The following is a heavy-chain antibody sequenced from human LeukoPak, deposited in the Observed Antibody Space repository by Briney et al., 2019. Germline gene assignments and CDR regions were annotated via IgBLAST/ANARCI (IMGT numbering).Heavy chain of an antibody. D-gene: IGHD2-2*02. CDR1: GFTFSSYS. J-gene: IGHJ4*02. V-gene: IGHV3-21*01. CDR2: ISSSSSYI. CDR3: ARDTRPEYCSSTSCHTFDY. Sequence: GGSLRLSCAASGFTFSSYSMNWVRQAPGKGLEWVSSISSSSSYIYYADSVKGRFTISRDNAKNSLYLQMNRLRAEDTAVYYCARDTRPEYCSSTSCHTFDYWGQGTLVTVSS.